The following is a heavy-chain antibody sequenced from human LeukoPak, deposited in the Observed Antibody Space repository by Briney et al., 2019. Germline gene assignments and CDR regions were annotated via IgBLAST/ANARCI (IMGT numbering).Heavy chain of an antibody. J-gene: IGHJ4*02. CDR2: ISSSSSTI. CDR1: GFTFSSYS. D-gene: IGHD1-26*01. V-gene: IGHV3-48*01. Sequence: PGGSLRLSCAASGFTFSSYSMNWVRQAPGKGLEWVSYISSSSSTIYYADSVKGRFTISRDNAKNSLYLQMNSLRAEHTAVYSCASLEWELLRAPLFDYCGQGTLVTVSS. CDR3: ASLEWELLRAPLFDY.